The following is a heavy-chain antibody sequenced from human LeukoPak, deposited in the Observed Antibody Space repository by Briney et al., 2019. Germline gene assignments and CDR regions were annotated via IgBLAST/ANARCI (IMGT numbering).Heavy chain of an antibody. Sequence: GGSLRLSCAASGFSFSDYYMSWIRQAPGKGLEWISYISNSGTTIYYTDSVKGRFTISRDNAKNSLYLQMDSLRAEDTAVYYCVRNLAVAGTCFDSWGQGTLVTVSS. CDR3: VRNLAVAGTCFDS. V-gene: IGHV3-11*01. CDR1: GFSFSDYY. D-gene: IGHD6-19*01. CDR2: ISNSGTTI. J-gene: IGHJ4*02.